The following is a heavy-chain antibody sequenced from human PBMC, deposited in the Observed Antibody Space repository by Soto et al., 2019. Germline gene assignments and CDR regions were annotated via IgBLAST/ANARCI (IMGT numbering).Heavy chain of an antibody. CDR3: AKRSPSGTYYFDC. CDR1: GFTFTSYA. J-gene: IGHJ4*02. V-gene: IGHV3-23*04. Sequence: EVQLVESGGGLVQPGGSLRLSCAASGFTFTSYAMTWVRQGPGKGLEWVSSIGTTTGDMLYADSVKGRFTISRDNSRNTLYLQMNSLRTEDTAIYYCAKRSPSGTYYFDCWGQGTLVTVSS. CDR2: IGTTTGDM. D-gene: IGHD1-26*01.